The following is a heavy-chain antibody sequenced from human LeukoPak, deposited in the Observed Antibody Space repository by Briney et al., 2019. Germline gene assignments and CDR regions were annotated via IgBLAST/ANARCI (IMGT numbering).Heavy chain of an antibody. J-gene: IGHJ4*02. CDR3: ARVPVVAATRLPSFADY. D-gene: IGHD2-15*01. V-gene: IGHV1-18*01. CDR1: GYSFTSYG. CDR2: INEYNGNT. Sequence: GASVKVSCKASGYSFTSYGISWVRQAPGQGLEWMGWINEYNGNTNYAQKLQGRVTMTTDTSTSTAYMELRSLRSDDTAVYYCARVPVVAATRLPSFADYWGQGTLVTVSS.